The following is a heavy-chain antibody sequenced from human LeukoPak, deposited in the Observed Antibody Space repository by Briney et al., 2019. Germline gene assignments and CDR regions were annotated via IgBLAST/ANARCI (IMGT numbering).Heavy chain of an antibody. CDR1: GYTFTSYY. J-gene: IGHJ6*03. CDR2: INPSGGST. V-gene: IGHV1-46*01. Sequence: GASVKVSCKASGYTFTSYYMRWVRQAPGQGLEWMGIINPSGGSTSYAQKFQGRVTMTRDTSTSTVYMELSSLRSEDTAVYYCATDPRTTVFGTFRYYYMDVWGEGTTVAVSS. CDR3: ATDPRTTVFGTFRYYYMDV. D-gene: IGHD3-3*01.